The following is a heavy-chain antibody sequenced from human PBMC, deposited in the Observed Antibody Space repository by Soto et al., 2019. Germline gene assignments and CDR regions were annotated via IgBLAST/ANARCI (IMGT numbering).Heavy chain of an antibody. V-gene: IGHV5-51*01. J-gene: IGHJ4*02. D-gene: IGHD3-9*01. Sequence: PGESLKISCKGSGYSFTSYWIGWVRQMPGKGLEWMGIIYPGDSDTRYSPSFQGQVTISADKSISTAYLQWSSLKASDTAMYYCARHWNYDILTGHPAYWGQGTLVTVSS. CDR1: GYSFTSYW. CDR2: IYPGDSDT. CDR3: ARHWNYDILTGHPAY.